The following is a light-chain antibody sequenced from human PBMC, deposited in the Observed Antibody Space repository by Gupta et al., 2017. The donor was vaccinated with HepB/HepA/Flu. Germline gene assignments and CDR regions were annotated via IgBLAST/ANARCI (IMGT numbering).Light chain of an antibody. Sequence: QSALTQPASAPGSPGQSNTHPCPGTSSDVGSYNLVSWYQQHTGKAPKLMLYEVSKRPSGVSNRFSGSKSGNTASLTISGLQAEDEADYYCCSYAGSSTHVFGTGTKVTVL. CDR3: CSYAGSSTHV. J-gene: IGLJ1*01. CDR2: EVS. V-gene: IGLV2-23*02. CDR1: SSDVGSYNL.